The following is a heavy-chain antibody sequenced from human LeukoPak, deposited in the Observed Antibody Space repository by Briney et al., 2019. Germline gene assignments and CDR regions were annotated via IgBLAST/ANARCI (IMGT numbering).Heavy chain of an antibody. J-gene: IGHJ4*02. CDR2: ISYDGGDK. CDR3: ARGSPSDFWSGFTN. Sequence: GGSLRLSCAASGFTFSSYSMNWVRQAPGKGLEWVAVISYDGGDKYYADSVKGRFTIARDNSKNSLYLQMNSLRAEDTALYYCARGSPSDFWSGFTNWGQGTLVTVSS. V-gene: IGHV3-30*03. D-gene: IGHD3-3*01. CDR1: GFTFSSYS.